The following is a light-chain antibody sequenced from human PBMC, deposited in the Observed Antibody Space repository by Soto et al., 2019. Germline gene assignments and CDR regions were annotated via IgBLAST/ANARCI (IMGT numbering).Light chain of an antibody. Sequence: QSVLSQPPSASGTPGQRVTISCSGSSSNIGSNTVSWYQQFPGTAPKLLIYFNIQRPSGVPDRFSGSKSGTSASLAISGLQSEDEADYYCAAWDDSLNGYVFGTWTKVTVL. J-gene: IGLJ1*01. CDR1: SSNIGSNT. CDR2: FNI. V-gene: IGLV1-44*01. CDR3: AAWDDSLNGYV.